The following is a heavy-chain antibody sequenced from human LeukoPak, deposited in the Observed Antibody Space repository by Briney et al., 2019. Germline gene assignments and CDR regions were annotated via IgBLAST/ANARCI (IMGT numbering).Heavy chain of an antibody. Sequence: SETLSLTCTVSGGSINTPNYYWGWIRQPPGKGLEWIVSIYYSGSAYDNPSLKSRGTMSVDTSKNQFSLRLSSVTAADTSVYYCARLPGSYYYFYMDVWGKGTTVTISS. CDR3: ARLPGSYYYFYMDV. J-gene: IGHJ6*03. D-gene: IGHD1-14*01. CDR1: GGSINTPNYY. CDR2: IYYSGSA. V-gene: IGHV4-39*01.